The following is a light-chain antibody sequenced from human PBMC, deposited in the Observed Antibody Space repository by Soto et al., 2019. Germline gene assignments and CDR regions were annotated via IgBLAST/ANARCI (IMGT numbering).Light chain of an antibody. J-gene: IGKJ4*01. CDR1: HDISNF. CDR2: DAS. CDR3: QLYDSLPLLT. V-gene: IGKV1-33*01. Sequence: DFQLTQSPSSLSASVGDRVTITCQASHDISNFLNWYQQRPGKAPNLLICDASNLQAGVPSRFSGGGSGTHFTLTISSLQPEDVATYYCQLYDSLPLLTFGGGTKVEIK.